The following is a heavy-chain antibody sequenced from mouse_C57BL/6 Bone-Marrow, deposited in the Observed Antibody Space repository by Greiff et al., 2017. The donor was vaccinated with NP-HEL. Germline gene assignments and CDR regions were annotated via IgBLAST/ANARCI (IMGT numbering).Heavy chain of an antibody. V-gene: IGHV7-3*01. J-gene: IGHJ2*01. D-gene: IGHD2-5*01. CDR3: ARYPYYSNSYYFDY. CDR2: IRNKANGYTT. CDR1: GFTFTDYY. Sequence: EVQLVESGGGLVQPGGSLSLSCAASGFTFTDYYMSWVRQPPGKALEWLGFIRNKANGYTTEYSASVKGRFTISRDNSQSILYLQMNALRAEDSATYYCARYPYYSNSYYFDYWGQGTTLTVSS.